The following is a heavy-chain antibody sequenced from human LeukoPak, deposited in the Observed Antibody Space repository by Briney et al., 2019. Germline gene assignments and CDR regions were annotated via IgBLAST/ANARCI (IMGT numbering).Heavy chain of an antibody. CDR1: GFTVSSNY. V-gene: IGHV3-66*01. CDR2: IYSGGST. D-gene: IGHD4-17*01. Sequence: GGSLRPSCAASGFTVSSNYMSWVRQAPGKGLEWVSVIYSGGSTYYADSVKGRFTISRDNSKNTLYLQMNSLRAEDTAVYYCARATGGDYASYAFDIWGQGTMVTVSS. J-gene: IGHJ3*02. CDR3: ARATGGDYASYAFDI.